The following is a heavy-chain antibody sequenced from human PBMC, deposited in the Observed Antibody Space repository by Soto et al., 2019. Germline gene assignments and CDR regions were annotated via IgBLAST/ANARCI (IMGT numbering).Heavy chain of an antibody. J-gene: IGHJ4*02. Sequence: EVQLLESGGGLVQPGGSLRLSCAASGFTFSSYAMSWVRQAPGKGLEWVSAIRGSGGSTYYADSVKGRFTISRDNSKNELYLHRNSVRVEETAGYDVANETGDLLSGPFYYWGQGTLVTVSS. V-gene: IGHV3-23*01. CDR1: GFTFSSYA. D-gene: IGHD3-3*01. CDR3: ANETGDLLSGPFYY. CDR2: IRGSGGST.